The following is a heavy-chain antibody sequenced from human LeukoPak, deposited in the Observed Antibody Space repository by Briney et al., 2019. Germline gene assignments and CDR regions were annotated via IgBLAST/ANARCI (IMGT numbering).Heavy chain of an antibody. CDR3: ARDNDSSGSYFRLDY. V-gene: IGHV3-66*01. CDR1: GFTVSSNY. D-gene: IGHD3-22*01. Sequence: GGSLRLSCAAPGFTVSSNYMSWVRQAPGKGREWVSVIYSGGSTYYADSSKGRFTISRANSKNTLYLQMNSLRAEDAAVYYCARDNDSSGSYFRLDYWGQGTLVTVSS. J-gene: IGHJ4*02. CDR2: IYSGGST.